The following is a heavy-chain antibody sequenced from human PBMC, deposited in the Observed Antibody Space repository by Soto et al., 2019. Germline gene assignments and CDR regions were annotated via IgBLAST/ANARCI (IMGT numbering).Heavy chain of an antibody. CDR1: GGSFSGYY. CDR3: ARGSGIYYYVMDV. J-gene: IGHJ6*02. Sequence: SETLSLTCAVYGGSFSGYYWSWIRQPPGKGLEWIGEINHSGSTNYNPSLKSRVTISVDTSKNQFSLKLSSVTAADTAVYYCARGSGIYYYVMDVWGQGTTVIVSS. V-gene: IGHV4-34*01. D-gene: IGHD3-10*01. CDR2: INHSGST.